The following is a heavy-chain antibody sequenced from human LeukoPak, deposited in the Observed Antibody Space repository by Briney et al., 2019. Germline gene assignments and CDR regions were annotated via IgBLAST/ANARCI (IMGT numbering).Heavy chain of an antibody. CDR3: ASRYGDYLDVFDI. Sequence: GGSLRLSCAASGFTFSGYWMNWVRQAPGKGLEWVATINQEGSEKYYVDSVKGRFTISRDNAKNSLYLQMNSLRAEDTAVYYCASRYGDYLDVFDIGAKGKMSTVSS. V-gene: IGHV3-7*01. CDR1: GFTFSGYW. J-gene: IGHJ3*02. D-gene: IGHD4-17*01. CDR2: INQEGSEK.